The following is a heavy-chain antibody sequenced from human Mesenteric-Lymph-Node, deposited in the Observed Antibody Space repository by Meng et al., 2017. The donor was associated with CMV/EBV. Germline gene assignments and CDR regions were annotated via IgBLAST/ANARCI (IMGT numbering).Heavy chain of an antibody. CDR3: AAGTGMTDSDY. CDR1: GFTFTDAW. CDR2: IKRKVDGGAT. J-gene: IGHJ4*02. Sequence: GSLKISCAASGFTFTDAWMTWVRQAPGKGLEWVGRIKRKVDGGATDFGASVKGRFTISRDDSKNTLYLEMSGLKIEDTAIYYCAAGTGMTDSDYWGQGTLVTVSS. D-gene: IGHD1-1*01. V-gene: IGHV3-15*01.